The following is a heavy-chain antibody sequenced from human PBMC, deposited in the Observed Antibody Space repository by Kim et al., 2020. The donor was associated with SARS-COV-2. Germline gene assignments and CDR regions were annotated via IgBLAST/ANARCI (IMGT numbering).Heavy chain of an antibody. V-gene: IGHV1-2*02. CDR3: ATPDLSPSDSSSWYTYYYYYGMDV. J-gene: IGHJ6*02. Sequence: ASVKVSCKASGYTFTGYYMHWVRQAPGQGLEWMGWINPNSGGTNYAQKFQGRVTMTRDTSISTAYMELSRLRSDDTAVYYCATPDLSPSDSSSWYTYYYYYGMDVWGQGTTVTVSS. D-gene: IGHD6-13*01. CDR1: GYTFTGYY. CDR2: INPNSGGT.